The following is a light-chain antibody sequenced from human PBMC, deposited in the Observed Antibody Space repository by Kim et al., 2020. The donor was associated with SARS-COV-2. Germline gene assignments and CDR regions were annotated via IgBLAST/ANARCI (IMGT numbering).Light chain of an antibody. V-gene: IGLV3-21*02. CDR3: QVWDGVTDNVV. CDR1: AIGGRL. CDR2: DSG. J-gene: IGLJ2*01. Sequence: APGEGDTISCADSAIGGRLVHGYQQQQGQAHIPVVYDSGDRNSGIPERFWGSNSGNTDTLTISRVEAGDEDDDYCQVWDGVTDNVVFGGGTQLTVL.